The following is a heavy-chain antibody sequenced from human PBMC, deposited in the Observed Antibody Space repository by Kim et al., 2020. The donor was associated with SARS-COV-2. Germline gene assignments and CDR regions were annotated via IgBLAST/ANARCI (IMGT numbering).Heavy chain of an antibody. D-gene: IGHD6-19*01. Sequence: SETLSLTCTVSGGSISSSSYYWGWIRQPPGKGLEWIGSIYYSGSTYYNPSLKSRVTISVDTSKNQFSLKLSSVTAADTAVYYCARHSETGRGYSSGWSESYWFDPWGQGTLVTVSS. J-gene: IGHJ5*02. CDR2: IYYSGST. V-gene: IGHV4-39*01. CDR1: GGSISSSSYY. CDR3: ARHSETGRGYSSGWSESYWFDP.